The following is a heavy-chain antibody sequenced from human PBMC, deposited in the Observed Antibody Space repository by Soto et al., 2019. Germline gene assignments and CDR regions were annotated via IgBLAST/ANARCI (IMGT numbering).Heavy chain of an antibody. Sequence: QVQLQQWGAGLLKPSETLSLTCAVYGGSFSGYYWSWIRQPPGKGLEWIGEINHSGSTNYNPSLKSRVTTSVHTSKNQFSLKLSSVTAADTAVYYCARGVRGVRGNWFDPWGQGTLVTVSS. D-gene: IGHD3-10*02. V-gene: IGHV4-34*01. CDR2: INHSGST. CDR3: ARGVRGVRGNWFDP. CDR1: GGSFSGYY. J-gene: IGHJ5*02.